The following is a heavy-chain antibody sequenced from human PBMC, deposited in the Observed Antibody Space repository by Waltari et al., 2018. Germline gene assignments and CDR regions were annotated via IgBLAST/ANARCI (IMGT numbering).Heavy chain of an antibody. Sequence: EVQLVQPGGGLVQPGGSLTLSCSALGFSTSSYWMHWVRQAPGKVLVSVAHINMDVSITNYADSVRGRFTISRDNAENTLFLQMNCLRAEDTALYYCVLYISEFLGDCWGQGTLVTVSS. V-gene: IGHV3-74*01. CDR2: INMDVSIT. CDR1: GFSTSSYW. J-gene: IGHJ4*02. D-gene: IGHD6-19*01. CDR3: VLYISEFLGDC.